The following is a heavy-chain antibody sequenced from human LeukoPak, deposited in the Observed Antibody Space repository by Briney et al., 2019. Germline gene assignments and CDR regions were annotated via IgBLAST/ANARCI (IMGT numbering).Heavy chain of an antibody. V-gene: IGHV1-18*01. Sequence: GASVKVSCKASGYTFTSYGISWVRQAPGQGLEWMGWISAYNGNKNYAQKLQGRVTMTTDTSTSTAYMELRSLRSDDTAVYYCARDRGKLRFLEWLPRVWFDPWGQGTLVTVSS. CDR1: GYTFTSYG. CDR3: ARDRGKLRFLEWLPRVWFDP. D-gene: IGHD3-3*01. J-gene: IGHJ5*02. CDR2: ISAYNGNK.